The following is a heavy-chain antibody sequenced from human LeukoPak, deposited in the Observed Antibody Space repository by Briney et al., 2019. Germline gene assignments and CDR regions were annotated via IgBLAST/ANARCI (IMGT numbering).Heavy chain of an antibody. CDR2: INPNSGGT. V-gene: IGHV1-2*02. CDR3: ARDQGHGGNAWDY. J-gene: IGHJ4*02. CDR1: GYTFTVYY. D-gene: IGHD4-23*01. Sequence: ASVKVSFKVSGYTFTVYYMHWVRQAPGQGLEWLGWINPNSGGTNYAQNFQGRVTMTRDTSISTFYMELSRLRSDDTAVYYCARDQGHGGNAWDYWGQGTLVTVSS.